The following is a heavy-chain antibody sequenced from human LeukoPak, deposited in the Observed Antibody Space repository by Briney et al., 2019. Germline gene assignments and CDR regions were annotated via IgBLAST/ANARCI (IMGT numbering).Heavy chain of an antibody. CDR3: TRGISGNWFDP. D-gene: IGHD2/OR15-2a*01. CDR1: GFTFSSYS. CDR2: INTDGSTT. J-gene: IGHJ5*02. V-gene: IGHV3-74*01. Sequence: QSGGSLRLSCAASGFTFSSYSMNWVRQAPGKGLVWVSRINTDGSTTSYADSVKGRFTSSRDNAKNTLYLQMNSLRAEDTAVYYCTRGISGNWFDPWGQGSLVTVSS.